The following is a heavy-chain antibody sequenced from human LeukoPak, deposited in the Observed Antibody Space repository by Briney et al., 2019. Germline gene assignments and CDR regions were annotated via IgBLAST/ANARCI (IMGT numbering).Heavy chain of an antibody. CDR3: AKDRSIGTYYTFDH. CDR1: GFTFTDYA. V-gene: IGHV3-23*01. D-gene: IGHD1-26*01. Sequence: GGSLRLSCAASGFTFTDYAMTWVRQAPGKGLEWVSSISASGLMTYYADSVKGRFTVSRDNSKNTLYLQMNSLTAADTAVYYCAKDRSIGTYYTFDHWGQGTLVTVSS. CDR2: ISASGLMT. J-gene: IGHJ4*02.